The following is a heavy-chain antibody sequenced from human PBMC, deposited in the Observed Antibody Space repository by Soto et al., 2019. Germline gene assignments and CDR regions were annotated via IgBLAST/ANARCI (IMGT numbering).Heavy chain of an antibody. CDR3: ARPGYCSSTSCYEIPDAFDI. CDR2: IYPGDSDT. J-gene: IGHJ3*02. Sequence: GESLNISCKGSGYSFTSYWIGWVRQMPGKGLEWMGIIYPGDSDTRYSPSFQGQVTISADKSISTAYLQWSSLKASDTAMYYCARPGYCSSTSCYEIPDAFDIWGQGTMVTVSS. CDR1: GYSFTSYW. D-gene: IGHD2-2*01. V-gene: IGHV5-51*01.